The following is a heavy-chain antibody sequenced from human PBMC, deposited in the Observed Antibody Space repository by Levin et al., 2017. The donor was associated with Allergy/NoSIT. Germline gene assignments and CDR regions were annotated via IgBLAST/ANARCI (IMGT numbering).Heavy chain of an antibody. Sequence: SLKISCVAFGFTFEDYAMFWVRQGPGKGLEWVAGVSWNSGHIGYAGSVKGRFTISRDNAKNSLYLQMNSLRDEDTALYYCAKGTTVTTGYYGMDVWGQGTRVTVSS. CDR1: GFTFEDYA. V-gene: IGHV3-9*01. CDR3: AKGTTVTTGYYGMDV. CDR2: VSWNSGHI. D-gene: IGHD4-17*01. J-gene: IGHJ6*02.